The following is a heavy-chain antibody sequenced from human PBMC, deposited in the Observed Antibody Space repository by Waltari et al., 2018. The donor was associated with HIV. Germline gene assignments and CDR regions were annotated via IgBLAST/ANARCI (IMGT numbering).Heavy chain of an antibody. D-gene: IGHD6-25*01. J-gene: IGHJ4*02. CDR2: SNPNSGGT. CDR1: GYTFTGYY. CDR3: ARVQFPFRRAAHKQKKFDY. Sequence: QVQLVQSGAEVKKPGASVKVSCKASGYTFTGYYMHWVRQAPGQGLEWMGWSNPNSGGTNDAQKFQGRVTMTRDTSISTAYMELSRLRSDDTAVYYCARVQFPFRRAAHKQKKFDYWGQGTLVTVSS. V-gene: IGHV1-2*02.